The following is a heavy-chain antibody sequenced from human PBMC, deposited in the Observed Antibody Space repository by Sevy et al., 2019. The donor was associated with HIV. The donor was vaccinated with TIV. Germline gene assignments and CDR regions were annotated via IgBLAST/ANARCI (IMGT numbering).Heavy chain of an antibody. J-gene: IGHJ4*01. Sequence: SETLSLTCTVSGASISYYYWSWIRQPAGKGLEWIGRIYTSGSTDYNPSPKSRVTMSIDTSKNQFSLKLRSVTAADTAVYYCVRGAVLDYFDYWGHGTLVTVSS. CDR3: VRGAVLDYFDY. CDR2: IYTSGST. D-gene: IGHD1-1*01. CDR1: GASISYYY. V-gene: IGHV4-4*07.